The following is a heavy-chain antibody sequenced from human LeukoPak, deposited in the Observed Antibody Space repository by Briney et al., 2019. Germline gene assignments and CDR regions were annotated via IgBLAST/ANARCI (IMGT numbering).Heavy chain of an antibody. J-gene: IGHJ4*02. D-gene: IGHD3-10*01. Sequence: SETLSLTCAVYGGSFSGYYWSWIRQPPGKGLEWIGEINHSGSTNYNPSLKSRVTISVDTSKNQFSLKLSSVTAADTAVYYCARDYKPGIYYGSGSNYFDYWGQGTLVTVSS. CDR1: GGSFSGYY. V-gene: IGHV4-34*01. CDR3: ARDYKPGIYYGSGSNYFDY. CDR2: INHSGST.